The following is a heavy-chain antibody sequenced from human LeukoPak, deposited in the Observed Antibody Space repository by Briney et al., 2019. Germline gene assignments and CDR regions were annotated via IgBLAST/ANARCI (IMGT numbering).Heavy chain of an antibody. V-gene: IGHV4-39*01. CDR3: ANNSNGRTRRYYYHHMHL. D-gene: IGHD1/OR15-1a*01. CDR2: IYYSGST. Sequence: PSETLSLTCTVSGGSISSSSYYWGWIRQPPGKGLEWIGSIYYSGSTYYNPSLKSRVTISVDTSKNQFSLKLSSVTAADTAVYYCANNSNGRTRRYYYHHMHLWDKDTTDTVS. CDR1: GGSISSSSYY. J-gene: IGHJ6*03.